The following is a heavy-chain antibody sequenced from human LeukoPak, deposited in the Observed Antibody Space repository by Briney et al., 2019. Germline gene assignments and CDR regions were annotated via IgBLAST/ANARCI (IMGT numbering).Heavy chain of an antibody. D-gene: IGHD2-2*01. V-gene: IGHV3-48*04. Sequence: GGSLRLSCAASGFTFSSYSMNWVRQAPGKGLEWVSYISSSSTIYYADSVKGRFTISRDNAKNSLYLQMNSLRAEDTAVYYCARRFEDIVVVPADDAFDIWGQGTMVTVSS. CDR2: ISSSSTI. J-gene: IGHJ3*02. CDR1: GFTFSSYS. CDR3: ARRFEDIVVVPADDAFDI.